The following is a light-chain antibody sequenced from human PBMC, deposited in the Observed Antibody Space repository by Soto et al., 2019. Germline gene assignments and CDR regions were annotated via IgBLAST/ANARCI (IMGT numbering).Light chain of an antibody. CDR1: QSFTSRY. Sequence: EIVLTQSPGTLSLSPGERATLSCRASQSFTSRYLAWYQQKPGQAPRLLIYGTSSRATGVPDRFSGSGSGTDFTLTISRLEPEDFAVYYCQQYANSPYTFGQGPELEIK. V-gene: IGKV3-20*01. J-gene: IGKJ2*01. CDR3: QQYANSPYT. CDR2: GTS.